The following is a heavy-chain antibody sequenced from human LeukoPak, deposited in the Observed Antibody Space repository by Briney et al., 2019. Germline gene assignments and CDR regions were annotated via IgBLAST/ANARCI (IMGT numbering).Heavy chain of an antibody. CDR1: GGSISSSSYY. D-gene: IGHD2-21*02. V-gene: IGHV4-39*07. CDR3: AGLVVVTAMPSGSYYGWGY. J-gene: IGHJ4*02. Sequence: SETLSLTCTVSGGSISSSSYYWGWIRQPPGKGLEWIGSIYYSGSTYYNPSLKSRVTISVDTSKNQFSLKLSSVTTADTAVYYCAGLVVVTAMPSGSYYGWGYWGQGTLVTVSS. CDR2: IYYSGST.